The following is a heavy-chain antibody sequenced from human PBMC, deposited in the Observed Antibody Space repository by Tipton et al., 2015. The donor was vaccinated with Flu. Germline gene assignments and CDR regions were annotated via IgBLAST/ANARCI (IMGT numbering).Heavy chain of an antibody. CDR3: AREGHIVATTSGMDV. V-gene: IGHV4-59*12. D-gene: IGHD5-12*01. J-gene: IGHJ6*02. Sequence: LRLSCTVLGGSISSYYWSWIRQPPGKGLEWIGYIYYSGSTNYNPSLKSRVTISVDTSKNQFSLKLSSVTAADTAVYYCAREGHIVATTSGMDVGGQGTTVSV. CDR1: GGSISSYY. CDR2: IYYSGST.